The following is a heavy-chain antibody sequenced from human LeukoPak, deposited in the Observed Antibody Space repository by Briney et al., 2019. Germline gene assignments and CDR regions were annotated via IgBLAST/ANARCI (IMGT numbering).Heavy chain of an antibody. CDR3: ARARRDSGYYKVDY. Sequence: SETLSLTCAVYGGSLSGSYWSWIRQPPGKGLEWIGEINHSGSANYNPSLKSRVTLSIDKSRNQFSLNLNSVTAADTAVYYCARARRDSGYYKVDYWGQGTLVTVSS. V-gene: IGHV4-34*01. CDR1: GGSLSGSY. CDR2: INHSGSA. D-gene: IGHD3-3*01. J-gene: IGHJ4*02.